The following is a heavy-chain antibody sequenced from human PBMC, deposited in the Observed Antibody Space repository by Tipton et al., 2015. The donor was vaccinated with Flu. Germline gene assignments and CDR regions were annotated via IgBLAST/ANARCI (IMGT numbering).Heavy chain of an antibody. D-gene: IGHD3-9*01. CDR1: GGSISSGGYY. CDR3: ARGPDDILTGYGYYFAY. J-gene: IGHJ4*02. V-gene: IGHV4-31*03. CDR2: IYYSGST. Sequence: TLSLTCTVSGGSISSGGYYWSWIRQHPGKGLEWIGYIYYSGSTYYNPSLKSRVTISVDTSKNQFSLKLSSVTAADTAVYYCARGPDDILTGYGYYFAYWGQGPLVTVSS.